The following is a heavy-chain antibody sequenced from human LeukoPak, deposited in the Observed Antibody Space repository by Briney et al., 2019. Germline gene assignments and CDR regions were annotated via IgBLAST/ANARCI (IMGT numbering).Heavy chain of an antibody. J-gene: IGHJ4*02. CDR1: GGSISSYY. Sequence: PSETLSLTCTVSGGSISSYYWSWIRQPPGKGLEWNGYIYYSGSTNYNPSLKSRVTISIDTSKNQFTLKPSSVTAADTAVYYCVRAQYSSSWDKIYYFDYWGQGTLVTVPS. V-gene: IGHV4-59*01. D-gene: IGHD6-13*01. CDR2: IYYSGST. CDR3: VRAQYSSSWDKIYYFDY.